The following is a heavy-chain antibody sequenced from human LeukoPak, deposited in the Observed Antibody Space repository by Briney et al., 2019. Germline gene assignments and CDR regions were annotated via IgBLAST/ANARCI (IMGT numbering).Heavy chain of an antibody. CDR2: IGGSGSNI. Sequence: PGGSLRLSCAASGFTFSDHYMSWIRRAPGKGLEWLSYIGGSGSNIQYADSVKGRFTISRDNRKNVLYLQMNGLRDEDTAVYYCTRDPRLSLYWGQGTLVTVSS. CDR3: TRDPRLSLY. J-gene: IGHJ4*02. V-gene: IGHV3-11*01. D-gene: IGHD2-21*01. CDR1: GFTFSDHY.